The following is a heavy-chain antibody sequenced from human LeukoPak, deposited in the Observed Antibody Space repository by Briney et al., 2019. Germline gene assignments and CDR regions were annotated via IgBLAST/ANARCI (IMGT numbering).Heavy chain of an antibody. V-gene: IGHV4-59*01. CDR2: FHYSGST. CDR3: ARSPVRGYYFDY. J-gene: IGHJ4*02. D-gene: IGHD3-10*01. Sequence: PSETLSLTCTVSGGSISSFYWSWIRQPPGKGLEWIGYFHYSGSTDYNPSLKSRVTISVDTSKNQIFLKLSSVTAADTAVYYCARSPVRGYYFDYWGQGTLVTVSS. CDR1: GGSISSFY.